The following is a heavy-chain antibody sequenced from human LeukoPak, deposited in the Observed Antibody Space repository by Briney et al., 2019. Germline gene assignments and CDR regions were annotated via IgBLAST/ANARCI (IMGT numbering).Heavy chain of an antibody. J-gene: IGHJ4*02. CDR3: AKDRYGSGSYRLDY. Sequence: GGSLRLSCAASGFTFSSYGMHWVRQAPGKGLEWVAFIRYDGSNKYYADSVKGRFTISRDNSKDTLYLQMNSLRAEDTAVYYCAKDRYGSGSYRLDYWGQGTLVTVSS. CDR2: IRYDGSNK. V-gene: IGHV3-30*02. D-gene: IGHD3-10*01. CDR1: GFTFSSYG.